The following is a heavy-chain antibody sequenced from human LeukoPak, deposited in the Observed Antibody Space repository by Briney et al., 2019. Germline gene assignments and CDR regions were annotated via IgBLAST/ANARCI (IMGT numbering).Heavy chain of an antibody. CDR3: AIFPSSTVDY. Sequence: GGSLRLSCAASGSTFSSYSMNWVRQAPGKGLEWVSSISSSSSYIYYADSVKGRFTISRDNAKNSLHLQMNSLRAEDTAVYYCAIFPSSTVDYWGQGTMVTVSS. D-gene: IGHD2-2*01. CDR2: ISSSSSYI. J-gene: IGHJ3*01. CDR1: GSTFSSYS. V-gene: IGHV3-21*01.